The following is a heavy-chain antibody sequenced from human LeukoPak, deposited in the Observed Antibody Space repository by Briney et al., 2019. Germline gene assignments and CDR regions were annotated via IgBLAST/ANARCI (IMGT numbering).Heavy chain of an antibody. CDR2: IKQDGSEK. CDR3: AAHVGNAGDFGY. V-gene: IGHV3-7*01. D-gene: IGHD4-23*01. CDR1: GFIFSSYW. Sequence: GGSLRLSCAASGFIFSSYWMTWVRQAPGKGLEWVANIKQDGSEKYYVDSVKGRFTISRDNAKNSLYLQMNSLRAEDTAVYYCAAHVGNAGDFGYWGQGTLVAVSS. J-gene: IGHJ4*02.